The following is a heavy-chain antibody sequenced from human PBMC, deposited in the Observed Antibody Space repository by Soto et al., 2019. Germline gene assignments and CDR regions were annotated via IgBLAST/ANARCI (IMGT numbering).Heavy chain of an antibody. CDR3: AKVGQCSSTSCYPKNYYYGMDV. D-gene: IGHD2-2*01. V-gene: IGHV3-23*01. Sequence: GGSLRLSCAASGFTFSSYAMSWVRQAPGKGPEWVSAISGSGGSTYYADSVKGRFTISRDNSKNTLYLQMNSLRAEDTAVYYCAKVGQCSSTSCYPKNYYYGMDVWGQGTTVTVSS. J-gene: IGHJ6*02. CDR1: GFTFSSYA. CDR2: ISGSGGST.